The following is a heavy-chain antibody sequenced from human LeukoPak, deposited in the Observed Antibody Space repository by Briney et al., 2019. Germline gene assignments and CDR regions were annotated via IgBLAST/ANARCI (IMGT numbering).Heavy chain of an antibody. Sequence: GSLRLSCAASGFTFSSYAMSWVRQAPGKGLEWIGSIYYSGSTYYNPSLKSRVTISVDTSKNQFSLKLSSVTAADTAVYYCARRLDCSSTSCSQPGPFDYWGQGTLVTVSS. CDR2: IYYSGST. CDR1: GFTFSSYA. V-gene: IGHV4-39*01. D-gene: IGHD2-2*01. J-gene: IGHJ4*02. CDR3: ARRLDCSSTSCSQPGPFDY.